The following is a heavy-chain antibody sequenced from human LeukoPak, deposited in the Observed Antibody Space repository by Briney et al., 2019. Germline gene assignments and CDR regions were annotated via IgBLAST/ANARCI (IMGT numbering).Heavy chain of an antibody. J-gene: IGHJ4*02. V-gene: IGHV4-34*01. CDR1: GGSFSGYY. CDR2: INHSGST. CDR3: ASGLCSSTSCSDY. Sequence: SETLPLTCAVYGGSFSGYYWSWIRQPPGKGLEWIGEINHSGSTNYNPSLKSRVTISVDTSKNQFSLKLSSVTAADTAVYYCASGLCSSTSCSDYWGQGTLVTVSS. D-gene: IGHD2-2*01.